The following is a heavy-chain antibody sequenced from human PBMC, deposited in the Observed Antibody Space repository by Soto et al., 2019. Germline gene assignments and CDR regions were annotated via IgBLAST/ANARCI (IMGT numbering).Heavy chain of an antibody. J-gene: IGHJ4*02. CDR3: ARGAGGNFYFDY. Sequence: QVQLQESGPGLGKPSQTLSLTCTVSGGSINRGGYYWTWIRQHPGKGLEWIGSVYYSGSTNYNPSLKSRVTISVDTSKNQFSLKVSSVSAADTAVYYCARGAGGNFYFDYWGQGTLVTVSS. CDR2: VYYSGST. V-gene: IGHV4-31*03. CDR1: GGSINRGGYY. D-gene: IGHD2-21*02.